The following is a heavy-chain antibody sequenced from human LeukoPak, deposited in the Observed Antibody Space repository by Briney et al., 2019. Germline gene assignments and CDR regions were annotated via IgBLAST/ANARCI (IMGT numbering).Heavy chain of an antibody. CDR1: GGSFSGYY. CDR3: ARLELDGYSSGWYDY. CDR2: IYYSGST. Sequence: SETLSLTCAVYGGSFSGYYWSWIRQPPGKGLEWIGYIYYSGSTNYNPSLKSRVTISVDTSKNQFSLKLSSVTAADTAVYYCARLELDGYSSGWYDYWGQGTLVTVSS. J-gene: IGHJ4*02. V-gene: IGHV4-59*08. D-gene: IGHD6-19*01.